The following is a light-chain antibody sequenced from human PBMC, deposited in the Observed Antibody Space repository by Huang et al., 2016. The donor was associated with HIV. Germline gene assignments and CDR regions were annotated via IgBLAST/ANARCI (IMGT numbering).Light chain of an antibody. CDR3: MQGTHFVPT. Sequence: DVVMTQSPLSLPVTLGQPDSISCRSSQSLVYSDGNTSLNWFQQRPGQAPRRLIYNVSNRDSGFPDRFSGSGSGTDFTLKISSVEAEDVGVYFCMQGTHFVPTFGQGTKLEI. CDR2: NVS. J-gene: IGKJ2*01. V-gene: IGKV2-30*01. CDR1: QSLVYSDGNTS.